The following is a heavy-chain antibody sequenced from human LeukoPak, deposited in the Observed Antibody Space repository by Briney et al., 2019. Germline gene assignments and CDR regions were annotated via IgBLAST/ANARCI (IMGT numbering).Heavy chain of an antibody. CDR3: ARQPVCSNYELGCWFDP. V-gene: IGHV1-18*01. J-gene: IGHJ5*02. D-gene: IGHD4-11*01. CDR2: ISAYNGNT. CDR1: GYTFTSYG. Sequence: ASVKVSCKASGYTFTSYGISWVRQAPGQGLEWMGWISAYNGNTNYAQKLQGRVTVTTDTSTSTAYMELRSLRSDDTAVYYCARQPVCSNYELGCWFDPWGQGTLVTVSS.